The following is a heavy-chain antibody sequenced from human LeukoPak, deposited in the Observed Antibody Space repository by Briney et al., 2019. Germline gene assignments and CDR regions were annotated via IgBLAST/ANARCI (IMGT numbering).Heavy chain of an antibody. CDR3: ARASGRYNWNPFDY. V-gene: IGHV4-31*03. CDR2: IYYSGST. J-gene: IGHJ4*02. Sequence: PSETLSLTCTVSGGSISSGGYYWSWIRQHPGKGLEWIGYIYYSGSTYYNPSLKSRVTISVDTSKNQFSLKLSSVTAADTAVYYCARASGRYNWNPFDYWGQGTLVTVSS. CDR1: GGSISSGGYY. D-gene: IGHD1-20*01.